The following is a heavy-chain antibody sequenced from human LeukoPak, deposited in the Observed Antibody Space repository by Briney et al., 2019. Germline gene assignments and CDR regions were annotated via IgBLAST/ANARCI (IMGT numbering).Heavy chain of an antibody. CDR3: ARDFYDTSGYYYDY. J-gene: IGHJ4*02. V-gene: IGHV3-48*03. Sequence: GGSLRLSCAASGFTFSSYEMNWVRQAPGKGLEWVSYISSSGSTIYYADSVKGRFTISRDNAKNSLYLQMNTLRAEDTAVYYCARDFYDTSGYYYDYWGQGTLVTVSS. D-gene: IGHD3-22*01. CDR2: ISSSGSTI. CDR1: GFTFSSYE.